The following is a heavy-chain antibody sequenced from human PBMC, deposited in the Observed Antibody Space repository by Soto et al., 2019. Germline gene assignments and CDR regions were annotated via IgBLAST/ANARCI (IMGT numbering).Heavy chain of an antibody. V-gene: IGHV1-69*02. J-gene: IGHJ4*02. Sequence: GASVKVSCKASGGTFSSYTISWVRQAPGQGLEWMGRIIPILGIANYAQKFQGGVTITADKSTSTAYMELSSLRSEDTAVYYCATPQFPNYDILTGYYYWGQGTLVTVSS. CDR2: IIPILGIA. CDR1: GGTFSSYT. CDR3: ATPQFPNYDILTGYYY. D-gene: IGHD3-9*01.